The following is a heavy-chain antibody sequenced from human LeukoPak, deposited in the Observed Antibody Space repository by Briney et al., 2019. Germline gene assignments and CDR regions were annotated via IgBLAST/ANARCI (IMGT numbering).Heavy chain of an antibody. CDR3: VRSAKGAFDI. J-gene: IGHJ3*02. CDR1: GGSINSGNHY. V-gene: IGHV4-39*07. D-gene: IGHD4/OR15-4a*01. CDR2: IYHSGST. Sequence: SETLSLTCTVSGGSINSGNHYWGWIRQSPGKGLEWIGNIYHSGSTYYNPSLKSRVTISVDTSKNQFSLKLSSVTAADTAVYYCVRSAKGAFDIWGQGTMVTVSS.